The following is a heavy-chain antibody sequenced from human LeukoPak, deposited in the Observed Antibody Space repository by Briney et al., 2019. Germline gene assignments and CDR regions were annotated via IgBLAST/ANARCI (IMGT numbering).Heavy chain of an antibody. CDR3: ARERGGSKYFDS. Sequence: GGSLRLSCAVSGFTFSTYGMHWVRQAPGKGLEWVAVIWSDGSNKFYAGSVKGRFTISRDNSKNTLFLQMNSLRAEDTALYSCARERGGSKYFDSWGQGTLVTVSS. V-gene: IGHV3-33*01. J-gene: IGHJ4*02. CDR1: GFTFSTYG. CDR2: IWSDGSNK. D-gene: IGHD3-10*01.